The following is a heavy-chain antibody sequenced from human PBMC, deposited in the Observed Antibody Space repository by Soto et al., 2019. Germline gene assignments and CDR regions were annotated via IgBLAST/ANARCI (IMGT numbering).Heavy chain of an antibody. J-gene: IGHJ4*02. Sequence: QVQLVQSGAEVKKPGASVKVSCKASGYTFTSYYMHWVRQAPGQGLEWMGIINPSGGSTSYAQKFQGRVTMTRDTSKSKGYMELSSLRSEDTAVYYCAREGNDILPGYPSYWGQGTLVTVSS. D-gene: IGHD3-9*01. CDR2: INPSGGST. CDR3: AREGNDILPGYPSY. CDR1: GYTFTSYY. V-gene: IGHV1-46*03.